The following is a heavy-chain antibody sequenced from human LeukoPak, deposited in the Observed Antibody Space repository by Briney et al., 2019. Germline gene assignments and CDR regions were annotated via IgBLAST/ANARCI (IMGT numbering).Heavy chain of an antibody. V-gene: IGHV4-59*01. J-gene: IGHJ4*02. CDR1: GGSISSYY. CDR3: ARPVGTYCNTISCYPDYFDS. CDR2: IYHNEGT. Sequence: SETLSLTCTVSGGSISSYYWSWIRQPPGKGLEWIGYIYHNEGTSYNPSLKSRVTISVDTSKNQFSLKLSSVTAADTAMYYCARPVGTYCNTISCYPDYFDSWGQGTLVTVSS. D-gene: IGHD2-2*01.